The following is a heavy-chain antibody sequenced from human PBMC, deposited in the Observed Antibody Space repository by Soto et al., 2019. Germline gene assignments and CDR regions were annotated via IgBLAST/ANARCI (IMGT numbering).Heavy chain of an antibody. J-gene: IGHJ6*02. CDR2: IYYVGGNK. D-gene: IGHD2-15*01. CDR1: GFTFSTYA. Sequence: VQLVESGGGVVEPGGSLRPSWAAPGFTFSTYARHWFGRPPARGRGGGPVIYYVGGNKYYADSVKGRFTISRDNSKNTLYLQMNSLRGEDTAVYYCAKDRRDCSGGNCYSRYYYYYGMDVWGQGTTVTVSS. CDR3: AKDRRDCSGGNCYSRYYYYYGMDV. V-gene: IGHV3-30*18.